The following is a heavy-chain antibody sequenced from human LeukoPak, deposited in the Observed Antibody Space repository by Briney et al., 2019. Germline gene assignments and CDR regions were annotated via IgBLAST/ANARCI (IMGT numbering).Heavy chain of an antibody. V-gene: IGHV1-69*01. CDR3: ASFNACGGDCYSSPDYFVY. J-gene: IGHJ4*02. Sequence: SVKVSCKASGGTFSSYAISWVRQAPGQGLGWMGGIIPIFGTANYAQKFQGRVTITADESTSTAYMELSSLRSEDTAVYYCASFNACGGDCYSSPDYFVYWGQGTLVTVSS. D-gene: IGHD2-21*01. CDR1: GGTFSSYA. CDR2: IIPIFGTA.